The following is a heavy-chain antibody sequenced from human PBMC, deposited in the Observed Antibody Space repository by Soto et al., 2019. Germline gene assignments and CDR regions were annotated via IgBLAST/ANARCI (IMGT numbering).Heavy chain of an antibody. CDR1: GGIFSRHS. J-gene: IGHJ4*02. CDR3: ARGELGYCKGGRCHSPFDY. V-gene: IGHV1-69*01. Sequence: QVQLEQSGPEMKKPGSSVKVSCKVFGGIFSRHSINWVRLAPGQGLEWVGGIIPIFGKVNYAQKFQDRVTITADESTKTVYMEVTSLKPEDTAVYYCARGELGYCKGGRCHSPFDYWGQGTLVTVS. CDR2: IIPIFGKV. D-gene: IGHD3-10*01.